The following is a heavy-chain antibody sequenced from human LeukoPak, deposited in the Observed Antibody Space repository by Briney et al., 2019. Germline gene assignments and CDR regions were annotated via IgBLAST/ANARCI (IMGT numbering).Heavy chain of an antibody. J-gene: IGHJ4*02. V-gene: IGHV3-23*01. Sequence: PGGSLRLSCAASGFTFNYYAMSWVRQAPGKGLEWVSGISDSGGSTYYTDSVKGRFTISRDNSKNTLYLQMNSLRAEDTAVYYCEGLSVTGGGQGTLVTVSS. CDR2: ISDSGGST. D-gene: IGHD4-17*01. CDR3: EGLSVTG. CDR1: GFTFNYYA.